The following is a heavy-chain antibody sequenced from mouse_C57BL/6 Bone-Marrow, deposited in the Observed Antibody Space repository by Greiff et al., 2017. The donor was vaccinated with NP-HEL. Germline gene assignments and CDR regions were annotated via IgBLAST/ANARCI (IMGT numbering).Heavy chain of an antibody. CDR1: GFTFSSYG. D-gene: IGHD4-1*01. V-gene: IGHV5-6*02. Sequence: EVKLVESGGDLVKPGGSLKLSCAASGFTFSSYGMSWVRQTPDKRLEWVATISSGGSYTYYPDSVKGRFTISRDNAKNTLYLQMSSLESEDAAMYYCARMGDTYWGQGTSVTVSS. CDR2: ISSGGSYT. CDR3: ARMGDTY. J-gene: IGHJ4*01.